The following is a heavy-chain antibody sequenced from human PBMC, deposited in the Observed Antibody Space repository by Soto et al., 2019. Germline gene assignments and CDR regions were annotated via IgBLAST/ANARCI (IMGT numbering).Heavy chain of an antibody. D-gene: IGHD2-15*01. CDR3: ARDRARYCSGGSCYSLDY. CDR2: IWYDGSNK. CDR1: GFTFSSYG. V-gene: IGHV3-33*01. J-gene: IGHJ4*02. Sequence: QVQLVESGGGVVQPGRSLRLSCAASGFTFSSYGMHWVRQAPGKGLEWVAVIWYDGSNKYYADSVKGRFTISRDNSKHTXXLQMNSLRAEDTAVYYCARDRARYCSGGSCYSLDYWGQGTLVTVSS.